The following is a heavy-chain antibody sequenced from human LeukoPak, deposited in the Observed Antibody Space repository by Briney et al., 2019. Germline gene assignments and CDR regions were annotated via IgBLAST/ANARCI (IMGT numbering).Heavy chain of an antibody. CDR3: ARDRYYDILTGTATPDY. CDR1: GYTFTSYD. D-gene: IGHD3-9*01. V-gene: IGHV1-8*01. CDR2: MNPNSGNT. Sequence: ASVKVSCKASGYTFTSYDINWVRQATGQGLEWMGWMNPNSGNTGYAQKFQGRVTMTRNTSISTAYMELSSLRSEDTAVYYCARDRYYDILTGTATPDYWGQGTLVTVSS. J-gene: IGHJ4*02.